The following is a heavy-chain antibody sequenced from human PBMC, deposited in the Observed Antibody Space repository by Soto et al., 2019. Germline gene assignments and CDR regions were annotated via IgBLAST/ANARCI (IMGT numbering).Heavy chain of an antibody. CDR3: AKASGRVTKSFDS. CDR2: IRSSVSYA. D-gene: IGHD4-17*01. CDR1: GFTFSDYY. J-gene: IGHJ4*02. Sequence: PGGSLRLSCAASGFTFSDYYMTWIRQAPGKGLAWVPYIRSSVSYADLAVSVKGRVTISRDNAKNSVYLKMNSLGAEDTAVYYCAKASGRVTKSFDSWGQGSLVTVSS. V-gene: IGHV3-11*06.